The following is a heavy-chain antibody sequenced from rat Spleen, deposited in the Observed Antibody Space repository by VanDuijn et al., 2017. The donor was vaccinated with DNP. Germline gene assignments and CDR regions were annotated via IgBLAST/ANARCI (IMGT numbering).Heavy chain of an antibody. D-gene: IGHD1-9*01. CDR2: ISSSGGST. J-gene: IGHJ4*01. CDR3: VRVRSTGIDFGLDV. CDR1: GFTFNYYW. Sequence: EVQLVESGGDLVQPGRSLKLSCVASGFTFNYYWMTWIRQVPGKGLEWVASISSSGGSTYYPDSVKGRFSITRENAQNTLYLQMNSLRSEDTATYYCVRVRSTGIDFGLDVWGQGTSVTVTS. V-gene: IGHV5-31*01.